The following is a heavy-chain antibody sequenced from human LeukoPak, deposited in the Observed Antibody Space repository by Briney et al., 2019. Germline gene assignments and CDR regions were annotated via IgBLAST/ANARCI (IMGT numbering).Heavy chain of an antibody. V-gene: IGHV3-30*03. D-gene: IGHD2-2*01. CDR2: ISYDGSNK. Sequence: PGRSLRLSCAASGFTFSSYGMHWVRQAPGKGLEWVAVISYDGSNKYYADSVKGRFTISRDNSKNTLYLQMNSLRAEDTAVYSCARDHGFSRKPAAVDYWGQGTLVTVSS. CDR1: GFTFSSYG. J-gene: IGHJ4*02. CDR3: ARDHGFSRKPAAVDY.